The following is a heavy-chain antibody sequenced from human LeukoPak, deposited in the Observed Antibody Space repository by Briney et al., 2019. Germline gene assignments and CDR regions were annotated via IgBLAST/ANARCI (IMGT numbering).Heavy chain of an antibody. CDR3: ARQVVTAFDY. V-gene: IGHV4-61*07. D-gene: IGHD2-21*02. CDR2: YYSGST. J-gene: IGHJ4*02. Sequence: YYSGSTNYNPSLKSRVTISVDTSKNQFSLKLSSVTAADTAVYYCARQVVTAFDYWGQGTLVTVSS.